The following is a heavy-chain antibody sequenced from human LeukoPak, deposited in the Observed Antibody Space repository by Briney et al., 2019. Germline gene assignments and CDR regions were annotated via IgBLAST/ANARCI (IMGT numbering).Heavy chain of an antibody. J-gene: IGHJ4*02. CDR2: IYSGGST. D-gene: IGHD3-22*01. V-gene: IGHV3-53*05. CDR3: ARDGLYYDSSGTFDY. Sequence: GGSLRLSCAASGFTVSSDYMSWVRQAPGKGLEWVSVIYSGGSTYYADSVKGRFTISRDNSKNTLYLQMNSLRAEDTAVYYCARDGLYYDSSGTFDYWGQGTLVTVSS. CDR1: GFTVSSDY.